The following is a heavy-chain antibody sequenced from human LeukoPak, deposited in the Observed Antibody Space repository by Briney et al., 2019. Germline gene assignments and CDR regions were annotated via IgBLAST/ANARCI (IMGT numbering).Heavy chain of an antibody. CDR2: ISSSSSYI. CDR1: GFTFSSYS. CDR3: ARDRGPLGYDYDAFDI. V-gene: IGHV3-21*01. Sequence: PGGSLRLSCAASGFTFSSYSMNWVRQAPGKGLEWVSSISSSSSYIYYADSVKGRFTISRDNAKNSLYLQMNSLRAEDTAVYYCARDRGPLGYDYDAFDIWGQGTMVTVSS. D-gene: IGHD3-3*01. J-gene: IGHJ3*02.